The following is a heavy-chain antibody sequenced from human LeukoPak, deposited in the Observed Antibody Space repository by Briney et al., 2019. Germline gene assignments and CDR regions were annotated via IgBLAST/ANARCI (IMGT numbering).Heavy chain of an antibody. Sequence: SETLSLTCTVSGGSLSSGGYYWSWICQHPGKGLEWIGYIYYSGSTYYNPSLKSRVTISVDTSKNQFSLKLSSVTAADTAVYYCARTLPMVRGVSGFDYWGQGTLVTVSS. V-gene: IGHV4-31*03. CDR2: IYYSGST. CDR1: GGSLSSGGYY. CDR3: ARTLPMVRGVSGFDY. D-gene: IGHD3-10*01. J-gene: IGHJ4*02.